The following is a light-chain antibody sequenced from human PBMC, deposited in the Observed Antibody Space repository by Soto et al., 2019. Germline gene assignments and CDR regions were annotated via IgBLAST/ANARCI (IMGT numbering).Light chain of an antibody. CDR1: SSDIGYYNY. Sequence: QSALTQPRSVSGSPGQSVTISCTGTSSDIGYYNYVSWYQQHPGKAPKLMIYDVSKRPSGVPDRFSGSKSGNTASLTISGLQAEDEAYYYCCTCAGGYPWVFGGGTKLTVL. CDR3: CTCAGGYPWV. V-gene: IGLV2-11*01. J-gene: IGLJ3*02. CDR2: DVS.